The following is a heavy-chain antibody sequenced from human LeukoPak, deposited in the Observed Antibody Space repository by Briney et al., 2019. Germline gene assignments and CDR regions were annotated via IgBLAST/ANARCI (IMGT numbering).Heavy chain of an antibody. CDR1: GFTFDDYA. J-gene: IGHJ6*03. CDR3: AKGDYGSGIYYYYYMDV. V-gene: IGHV3-43*02. Sequence: PGGSLRLSCAASGFTFDDYAMHWVRQAPGKGPEWVSLISGDGGSTYYADSVKGRFTISRDNSKNSLYLQMDSLRTEDTALYYCAKGDYGSGIYYYYYMDVWGKGTTVTVSS. D-gene: IGHD3-10*01. CDR2: ISGDGGST.